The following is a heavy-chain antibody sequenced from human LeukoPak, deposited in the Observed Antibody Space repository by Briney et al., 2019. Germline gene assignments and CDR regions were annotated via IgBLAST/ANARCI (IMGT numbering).Heavy chain of an antibody. CDR2: INPNSGGT. Sequence: ASVKVSCKASGYTFTGYYMHWVRQAPGQGLEWMGWINPNSGGTNYAQEFQGRVTMTRDTSSGTAYMELNRLRSEDTAVYYCARGSYDSSDFEYFHHWGQGTLVTVSS. CDR3: ARGSYDSSDFEYFHH. V-gene: IGHV1-2*02. J-gene: IGHJ1*01. D-gene: IGHD3-22*01. CDR1: GYTFTGYY.